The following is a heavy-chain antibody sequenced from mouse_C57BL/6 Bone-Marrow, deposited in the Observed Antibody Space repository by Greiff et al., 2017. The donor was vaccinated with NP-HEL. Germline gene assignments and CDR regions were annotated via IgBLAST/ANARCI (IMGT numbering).Heavy chain of an antibody. CDR2: IDPSDSET. CDR3: AREGFAY. Sequence: VQLQQPGAELVRPGSSVKLSCKASGYTFTSYWMHWVKQRPIQGLEWIGNIDPSDSETHYNQNFKDKATLTVDKSSSTAYLQLSSLISEASAVYYCAREGFAYWGPGTLVTVSA. V-gene: IGHV1-52*01. J-gene: IGHJ3*01. CDR1: GYTFTSYW.